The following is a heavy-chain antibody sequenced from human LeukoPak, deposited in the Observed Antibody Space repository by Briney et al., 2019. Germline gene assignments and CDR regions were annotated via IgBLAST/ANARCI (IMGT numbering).Heavy chain of an antibody. D-gene: IGHD3-10*01. Sequence: LSGGSLRLSCEASGLTFSNSWMHWVRQAPGKGLVWVSRINNEGTTISYADSVKGRLTISRDNAKNTLYLQMNSLRAEDTAVYYCARVSGLGMNEYYQHWGQGTLVTVAS. V-gene: IGHV3-74*01. CDR2: INNEGTTI. CDR3: ARVSGLGMNEYYQH. CDR1: GLTFSNSW. J-gene: IGHJ1*01.